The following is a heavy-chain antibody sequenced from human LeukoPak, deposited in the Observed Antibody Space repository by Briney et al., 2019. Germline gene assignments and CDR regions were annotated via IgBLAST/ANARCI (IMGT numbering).Heavy chain of an antibody. CDR1: GGTFSSYA. D-gene: IGHD4-17*01. CDR3: ARLEITTVTTSDY. J-gene: IGHJ4*02. CDR2: IIPIFGTA. Sequence: PLASVKLSCKASGGTFSSYAISWVRQAPGQGLEWMGGIIPIFGTANYAQKFQGRVTITEDESTSTAYMELSSLRSEDTAVYYCARLEITTVTTSDYWGQGTLVTVSS. V-gene: IGHV1-69*01.